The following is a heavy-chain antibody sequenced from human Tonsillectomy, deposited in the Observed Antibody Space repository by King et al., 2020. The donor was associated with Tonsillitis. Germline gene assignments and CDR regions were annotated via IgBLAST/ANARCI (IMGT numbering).Heavy chain of an antibody. J-gene: IGHJ5*02. CDR2: ISDDESRK. CDR3: VKARGYGSGSDFTLES. V-gene: IGHV3-30*18. D-gene: IGHD3-10*01. CDR1: GFTFSTYN. Sequence: QLVQSGGGVVQPGRSLVVSCAASGFTFSTYNMHWVRQAPGKGLEWVAVISDDESRKYYADSVKGRFTISRDNPKNTLYLQMNSLRDEDTAVYYCVKARGYGSGSDFTLESWGQGTLVIVSS.